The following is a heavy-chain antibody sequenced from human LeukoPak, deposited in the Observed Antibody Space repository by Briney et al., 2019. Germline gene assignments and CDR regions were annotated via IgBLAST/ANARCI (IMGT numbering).Heavy chain of an antibody. CDR1: VGSIGSGYYY. J-gene: IGHJ4*02. CDR3: ARDCGGDCYGKGFDY. D-gene: IGHD2-21*02. Sequence: PSETLSLTCTVSVGSIGSGYYYWSWIRQPPGKGLEWIGYIYYSGSTYYNPSLKSRVTISVDTSKNQFSLKLSSVTAADTAVYYCARDCGGDCYGKGFDYWGQGTLVTVSS. V-gene: IGHV4-30-4*01. CDR2: IYYSGST.